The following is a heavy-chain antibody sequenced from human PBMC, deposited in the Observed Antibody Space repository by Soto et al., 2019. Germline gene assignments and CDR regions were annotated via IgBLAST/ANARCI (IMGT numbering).Heavy chain of an antibody. CDR2: IYYSGST. CDR3: ARVRRYCSGGSCYSVGNYFDY. Sequence: QVQLQESGPGLVKPSQTLSLTCTVSGGSISSGGYYWSWIRQHPGKGLEWIGYIYYSGSTYYNPSLKSRVTRSVDTSKNQFSLKLSSVTAADTAVYYCARVRRYCSGGSCYSVGNYFDYWGQGTLVTVSS. J-gene: IGHJ4*02. CDR1: GGSISSGGYY. D-gene: IGHD2-15*01. V-gene: IGHV4-31*03.